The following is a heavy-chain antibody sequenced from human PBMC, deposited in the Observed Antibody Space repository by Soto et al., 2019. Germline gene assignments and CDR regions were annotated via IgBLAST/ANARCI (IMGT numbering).Heavy chain of an antibody. CDR3: AKLVGAKTTGYY. Sequence: EVQLVESGGGLVQPGRSLRLSCAASGFTFDDYAMHWVRQAPGKGLEWVSGISWNSGSIGYADSVKGRFTISRDNAKNSLYLQMNSLRAEDTALYYCAKLVGAKTTGYYWGQGTLVTVSS. V-gene: IGHV3-9*01. J-gene: IGHJ4*02. D-gene: IGHD4-17*01. CDR2: ISWNSGSI. CDR1: GFTFDDYA.